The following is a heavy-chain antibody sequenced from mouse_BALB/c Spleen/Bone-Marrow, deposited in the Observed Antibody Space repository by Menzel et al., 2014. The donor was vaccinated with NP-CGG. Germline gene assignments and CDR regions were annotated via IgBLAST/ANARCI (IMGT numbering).Heavy chain of an antibody. Sequence: VKLMESGAELARPGASVTMSCRASGYTFTTYTMHWVKQRPGQGLEWIGYVNPSSGYTYYNQKFKDKATLTADKSSSAAYLQLSSLTSEDSAVYYCARVYGNYDAMDYWGQGTSVTVSS. V-gene: IGHV1-4*01. CDR1: GYTFTTYT. J-gene: IGHJ4*01. CDR2: VNPSSGYT. CDR3: ARVYGNYDAMDY. D-gene: IGHD2-1*01.